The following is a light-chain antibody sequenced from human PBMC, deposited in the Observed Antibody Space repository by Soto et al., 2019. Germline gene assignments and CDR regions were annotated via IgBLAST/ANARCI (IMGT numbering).Light chain of an antibody. J-gene: IGKJ1*01. V-gene: IGKV1-27*01. CDR1: QGISNY. Sequence: DIQMTQSPSSLSASVGDRVTITCRASQGISNYLAWYQQKPGKVPRLLIYAASTLHSDAPSRFSGSGSGKEFTLTISSLQPEDVATYYCQQYSSAPRTFGQGTKVEIK. CDR2: AAS. CDR3: QQYSSAPRT.